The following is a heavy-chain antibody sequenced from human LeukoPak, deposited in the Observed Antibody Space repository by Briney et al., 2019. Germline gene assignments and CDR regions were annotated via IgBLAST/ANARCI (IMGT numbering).Heavy chain of an antibody. D-gene: IGHD3-10*01. J-gene: IGHJ4*02. V-gene: IGHV3-9*01. CDR3: AKDYYGSGSYGPLDY. CDR2: ISWNSGSI. CDR1: GFTFDDYA. Sequence: QPGGSLRLSCAASGFTFDDYAMHWVRQAPGKGLEWVSGISWNSGSIGYADSVKGRFTISRDNAKNSLYLQMNSLRAEDTALYYCAKDYYGSGSYGPLDYWGQGTLVTVSS.